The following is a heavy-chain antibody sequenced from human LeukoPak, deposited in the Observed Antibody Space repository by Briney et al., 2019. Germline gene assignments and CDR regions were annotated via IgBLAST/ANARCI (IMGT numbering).Heavy chain of an antibody. J-gene: IGHJ4*02. V-gene: IGHV1-2*02. CDR3: ARGYTVTNNAVGY. CDR2: INPNSGGT. CDR1: GYTLTELS. Sequence: ASVKVSCKVSGYTLTELSMHWVRQAPGQGLEWMGWINPNSGGTNYAQKFQGRVTMTRDTSISTAYMELSRLRSDDTAVYYCARGYTVTNNAVGYWGQGTLVTVSS. D-gene: IGHD4-17*01.